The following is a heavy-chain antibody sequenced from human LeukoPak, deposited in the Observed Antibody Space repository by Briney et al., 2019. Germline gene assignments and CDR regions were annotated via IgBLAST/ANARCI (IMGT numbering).Heavy chain of an antibody. D-gene: IGHD3-10*01. CDR3: AWYGVTHSGDV. Sequence: GGSLRLSCAASGFSLNRMSWVRQAPGKGLEWVANINQDGSDQYYVHYVMGRFTISKDRAKNAVYLQMNSLRPEDTGIYCCAWYGVTHSGDVGGQGTTVTLPS. CDR1: GFSLNR. CDR2: INQDGSDQ. V-gene: IGHV3-7*01. J-gene: IGHJ6*02.